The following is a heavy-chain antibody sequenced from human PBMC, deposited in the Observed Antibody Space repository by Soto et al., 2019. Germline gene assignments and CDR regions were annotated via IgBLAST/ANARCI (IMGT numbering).Heavy chain of an antibody. Sequence: GGSLRLSCAASGFTFSSYWMSWVRQAPGKGLEWVANIKQDGSEKWYVDSVKGRFTISRDNAKNSLFLQMNSLRAEDTAVYYCARGDYYDSSGPFSDAFDIWGQGTMVTVSS. V-gene: IGHV3-7*04. CDR2: IKQDGSEK. CDR3: ARGDYYDSSGPFSDAFDI. CDR1: GFTFSSYW. D-gene: IGHD3-22*01. J-gene: IGHJ3*02.